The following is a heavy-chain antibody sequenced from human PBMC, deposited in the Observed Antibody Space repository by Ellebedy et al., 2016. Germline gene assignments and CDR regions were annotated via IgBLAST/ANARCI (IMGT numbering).Heavy chain of an antibody. CDR3: ASLQSYCISCESDV. D-gene: IGHD2-2*01. CDR1: GFTFSSYA. J-gene: IGHJ6*02. CDR2: ISYDGSYK. Sequence: GGSLRLSCAASGFTFSSYAMHWVRQAPGKGLEWVAVISYDGSYKYYADSVKGRFTISRDNSKNTLHLQMNSLRAEDTAVYYCASLQSYCISCESDVWGQGTTVTVS. V-gene: IGHV3-30-3*01.